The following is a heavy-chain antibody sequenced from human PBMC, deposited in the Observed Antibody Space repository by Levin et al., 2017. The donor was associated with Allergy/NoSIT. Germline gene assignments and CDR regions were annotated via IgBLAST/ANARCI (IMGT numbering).Heavy chain of an antibody. J-gene: IGHJ4*02. CDR1: GFTFSSYS. Sequence: GGSLRLSCAASGFTFSSYSMNWVRQAPGKGLEWVSYISSSSSTIYYADSVKGRFTISRDNAKNSLYLQMNSLRDEDTAVYYCARVRTYYYGSGSYSLDYWGQGTLVTVSS. D-gene: IGHD3-10*01. CDR3: ARVRTYYYGSGSYSLDY. V-gene: IGHV3-48*02. CDR2: ISSSSSTI.